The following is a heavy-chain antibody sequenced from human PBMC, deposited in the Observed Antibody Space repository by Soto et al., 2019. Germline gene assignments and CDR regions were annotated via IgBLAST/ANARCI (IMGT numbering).Heavy chain of an antibody. D-gene: IGHD1-1*01. V-gene: IGHV4-39*01. CDR2: IYYSGST. CDR3: ARRDNWSDSHFDY. Sequence: QLQLQESGPGLVKPSETLSLTCTVSGGSISSSSYYWGWIRQPPGKGLEWIGSIYYSGSTYYNPSLKSRGPIAVETSKNQSPLKLTPVTAADTAVYYCARRDNWSDSHFDYWGQGTLVTVSS. J-gene: IGHJ4*02. CDR1: GGSISSSSYY.